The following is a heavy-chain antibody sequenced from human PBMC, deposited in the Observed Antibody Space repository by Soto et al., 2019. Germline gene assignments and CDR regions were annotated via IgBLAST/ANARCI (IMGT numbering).Heavy chain of an antibody. CDR1: GFTFSNYA. D-gene: IGHD2-21*01. V-gene: IGHV3-23*01. CDR3: AKESWRGGGCHYAYSDF. J-gene: IGHJ4*02. Sequence: EVQLLESGGGLAQPGGSLRVSCAASGFTFSNYAMSWVRQAPGKGLEWVSATLGSGETTWYADSVKGRFTISRDNSKNTRYLQMNRLRAEDTAVYYCAKESWRGGGCHYAYSDFWGQGTLVTVSS. CDR2: TLGSGETT.